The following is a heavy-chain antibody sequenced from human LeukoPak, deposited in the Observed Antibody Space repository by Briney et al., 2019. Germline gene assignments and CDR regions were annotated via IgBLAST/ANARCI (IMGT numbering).Heavy chain of an antibody. V-gene: IGHV4-31*03. CDR2: IYYSGST. J-gene: IGHJ2*01. CDR3: ARDLGWFGELSYWYFDL. CDR1: GGSISSSGYY. D-gene: IGHD3-10*01. Sequence: PSETLSLTCTVSGGSISSSGYYWSWIRQHPGKGLEWIGYIYYSGSTYYNPSLKSRVTISVDTSKNQFSLKLSSVTAADTAVYYCARDLGWFGELSYWYFDLWGRGTLVTVSS.